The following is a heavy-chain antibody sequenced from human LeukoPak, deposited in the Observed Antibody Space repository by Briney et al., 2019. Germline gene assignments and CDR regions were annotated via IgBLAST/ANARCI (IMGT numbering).Heavy chain of an antibody. D-gene: IGHD2-21*01. CDR2: ISAYNGNT. CDR3: VRDERAVTAGGEYYFDY. Sequence: ASVKVSCKASGYTFTSYGISWVRQAPGQGLEWMGWISAYNGNTNYAQKLQGRVTMTTDTSTSTAYMELRSLTSDDTAVYFCVRDERAVTAGGEYYFDYWGQGTLVTVSS. J-gene: IGHJ4*02. V-gene: IGHV1-18*01. CDR1: GYTFTSYG.